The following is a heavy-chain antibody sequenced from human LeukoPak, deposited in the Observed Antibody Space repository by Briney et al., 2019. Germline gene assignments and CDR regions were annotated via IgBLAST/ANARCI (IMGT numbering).Heavy chain of an antibody. Sequence: ASVKVSCKASGYTFTSYYMHWVRQAPGQGLEWMGIINPSGGSTSYAQKFQGRVTMTRDTSTSTVYMELSSLRSEDTAVYYCARGLPILRFGESPIDYWGQGTLVTVSS. D-gene: IGHD3-10*01. CDR3: ARGLPILRFGESPIDY. J-gene: IGHJ4*02. V-gene: IGHV1-46*01. CDR2: INPSGGST. CDR1: GYTFTSYY.